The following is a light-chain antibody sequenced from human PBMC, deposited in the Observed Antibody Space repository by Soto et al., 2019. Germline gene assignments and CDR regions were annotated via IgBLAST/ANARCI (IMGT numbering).Light chain of an antibody. J-gene: IGKJ2*03. CDR3: QQYNKWPQS. CDR2: GAS. Sequence: EIVMTQSPVTLSVSPWERATLSCRASQSVTINLAWYQQKPGQAPRLLIYGASTRATGIPTRFSGSGSGTEFTLTISSLQSEDFAVYYCQQYNKWPQSFGQGTKLESK. V-gene: IGKV3D-15*01. CDR1: QSVTIN.